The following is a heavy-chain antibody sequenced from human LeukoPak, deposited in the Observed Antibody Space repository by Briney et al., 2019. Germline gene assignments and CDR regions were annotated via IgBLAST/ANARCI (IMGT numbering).Heavy chain of an antibody. Sequence: GGSLRLSCAASGFTFNIYAMSWVRQAPGKGLEWVSSITSSGDATFHADSVKDRFTISRGNSKSTLYLQMSRLRVEDTAVYYCAKDRPNYHESNGHYYRLNGDSWGQGTLVTVSS. CDR1: GFTFNIYA. V-gene: IGHV3-23*01. CDR3: AKDRPNYHESNGHYYRLNGDS. J-gene: IGHJ5*01. CDR2: ITSSGDAT. D-gene: IGHD3-22*01.